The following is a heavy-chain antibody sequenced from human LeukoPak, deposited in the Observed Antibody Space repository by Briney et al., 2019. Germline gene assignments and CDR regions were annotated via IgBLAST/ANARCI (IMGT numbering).Heavy chain of an antibody. Sequence: PGGSLRLSCAASGFIFSSYGMHWVRQAPGKGLEWVAFIRYDGSNKYYADSVKGRFTISRDNSKNTLYLQMNSLRVEDTAVYYCARDFMYSISCAGCWGQGALVTVSS. CDR3: ARDFMYSISCAGC. V-gene: IGHV3-30*02. CDR2: IRYDGSNK. J-gene: IGHJ4*02. D-gene: IGHD6-13*01. CDR1: GFIFSSYG.